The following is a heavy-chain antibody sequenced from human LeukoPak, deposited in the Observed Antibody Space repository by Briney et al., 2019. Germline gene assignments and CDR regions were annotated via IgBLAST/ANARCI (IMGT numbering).Heavy chain of an antibody. D-gene: IGHD6-13*01. Sequence: ASVKVSCKASGYTFTSYDIKLVRQAPGPGLEWMGLMNHNNGNTGYAQKFQGRVTMTRSTSISTAYMELSSLRSEDTAVYYCAILASSSSPLYYFFGMDVWGQGTRVTVSS. CDR2: MNHNNGNT. CDR1: GYTFTSYD. V-gene: IGHV1-8*01. CDR3: AILASSSSPLYYFFGMDV. J-gene: IGHJ6*01.